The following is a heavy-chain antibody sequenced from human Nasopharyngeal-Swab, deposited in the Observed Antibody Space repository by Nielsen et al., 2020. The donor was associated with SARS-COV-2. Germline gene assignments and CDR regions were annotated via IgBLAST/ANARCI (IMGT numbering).Heavy chain of an antibody. V-gene: IGHV1-58*02. Sequence: SVKVSCKASGFTFIRSAMQGVRQARGQRLEWIGWIVIGSDNTKYARKFQERVTITRDMSTSTAYMELSSLRSEDTAVYYCAAGRYSSSWYSGIDYWGQGTLVTVFS. J-gene: IGHJ4*02. CDR3: AAGRYSSSWYSGIDY. CDR2: IVIGSDNT. D-gene: IGHD6-13*01. CDR1: GFTFIRSA.